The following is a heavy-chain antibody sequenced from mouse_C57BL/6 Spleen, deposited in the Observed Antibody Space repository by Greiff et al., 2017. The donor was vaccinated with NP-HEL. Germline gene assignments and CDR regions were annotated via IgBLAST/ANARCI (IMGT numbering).Heavy chain of an antibody. D-gene: IGHD1-1*01. CDR2: ISSGSSTI. Sequence: EVKRVESGGGLVKPGGSLKLSCAASGFTFSDYGMHWVRQAPEKGLEWVAYISSGSSTIYYADTVKGRFTISRDNAKNTLFLQMTSLRSEDTAMYYCATYYYGSSPFDYWGQGTTLTVSS. CDR3: ATYYYGSSPFDY. J-gene: IGHJ2*01. V-gene: IGHV5-17*01. CDR1: GFTFSDYG.